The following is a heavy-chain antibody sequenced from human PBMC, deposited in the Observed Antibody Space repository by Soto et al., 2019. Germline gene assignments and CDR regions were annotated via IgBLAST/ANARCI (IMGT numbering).Heavy chain of an antibody. V-gene: IGHV1-18*04. Sequence: ASMKVSCKASGYTFTSYGISCVRQAPGQGLEWMGWISAYNGNTNYAQKLQGRVTMTTDTSTSTAYMELRSLRSDDTAVYYCARDRYYGSGRLPFDYWGQGTLVTVSS. CDR3: ARDRYYGSGRLPFDY. CDR2: ISAYNGNT. D-gene: IGHD3-10*01. CDR1: GYTFTSYG. J-gene: IGHJ4*02.